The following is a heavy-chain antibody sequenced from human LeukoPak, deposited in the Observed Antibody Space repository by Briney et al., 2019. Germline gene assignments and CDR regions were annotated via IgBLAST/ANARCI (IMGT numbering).Heavy chain of an antibody. Sequence: GGSLRLSCAASGFAFSGYGMHWVRQAPDKGLEWVAVIWYDGNNKYYADSVKGRFTISRDNSKNTLYLQMNSLRVEDTAVYYCAKDWGYTTMVSYYFDYWGQGALVTVSS. CDR3: AKDWGYTTMVSYYFDY. D-gene: IGHD5-18*01. CDR2: IWYDGNNK. CDR1: GFAFSGYG. J-gene: IGHJ4*02. V-gene: IGHV3-33*06.